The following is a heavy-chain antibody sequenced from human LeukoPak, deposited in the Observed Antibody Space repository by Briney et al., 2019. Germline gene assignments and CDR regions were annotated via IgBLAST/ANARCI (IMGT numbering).Heavy chain of an antibody. D-gene: IGHD3-10*01. CDR3: ARGYGSGSYYGH. Sequence: SETLSLTCAVYGGSFSGYYWSWIRQPPGKGLEWIGEINRGGSTNYNPSLKSRVTISVETSKNQFSLKLSSVTAADTAVYYCARGYGSGSYYGHWGQGTLVTASS. J-gene: IGHJ4*02. V-gene: IGHV4-34*01. CDR2: INRGGST. CDR1: GGSFSGYY.